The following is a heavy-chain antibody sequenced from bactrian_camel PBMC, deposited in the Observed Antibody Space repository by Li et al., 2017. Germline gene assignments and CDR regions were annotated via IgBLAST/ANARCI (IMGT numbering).Heavy chain of an antibody. CDR3: AAGSMSWADTAYKY. CDR2: IDDDSSTT. Sequence: HVQLVESGGGLVQPGGSLRLSCAASGFTFSIYGMIWVRQAPGKGLEYVSAIDDDSSTTRYADSVKDRFTISRDNAKNTLYLQMHSLKSEDTALYYCAAGSMSWADTAYKYWGQGTQVTVS. V-gene: IGHV3S1*01. J-gene: IGHJ4*01. CDR1: GFTFSIYG. D-gene: IGHD5*01.